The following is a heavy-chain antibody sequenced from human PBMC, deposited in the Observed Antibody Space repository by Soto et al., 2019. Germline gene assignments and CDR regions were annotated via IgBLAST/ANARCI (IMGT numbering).Heavy chain of an antibody. D-gene: IGHD2-15*01. J-gene: IGHJ4*02. CDR3: ARVLGYCSGGSCYQFDY. CDR1: GGSIRSYS. Sequence: SETLSLSCTVSGGSIRSYSCSWCRQPPGKGLEWIWYIYYSGSTNYNPSLKSRVTISVDTSKNQFSLKLSSVTAADTAVYYCARVLGYCSGGSCYQFDYWGQGTLVTVS. CDR2: IYYSGST. V-gene: IGHV4-59*01.